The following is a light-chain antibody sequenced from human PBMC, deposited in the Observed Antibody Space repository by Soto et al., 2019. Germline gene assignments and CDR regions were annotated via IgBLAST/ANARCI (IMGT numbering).Light chain of an antibody. CDR2: GTS. CDR1: QSVSSSH. Sequence: ETVLTQSPGTLSLSPGERATLSCRASQSVSSSHLAWYQQKPGQAARLLIYGTSNRATGIPDRFSGSGSGTDFTLTINRLEPEDFAVYFCQQYGDLVTFGGGTKVEIK. J-gene: IGKJ4*01. CDR3: QQYGDLVT. V-gene: IGKV3-20*01.